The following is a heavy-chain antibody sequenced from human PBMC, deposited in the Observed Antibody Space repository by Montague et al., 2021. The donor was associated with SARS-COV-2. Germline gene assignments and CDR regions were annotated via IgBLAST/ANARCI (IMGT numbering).Heavy chain of an antibody. CDR1: GDSVSSNSAA. D-gene: IGHD6-13*01. Sequence: CAISGDSVSSNSAAWNWIRHSPSRGFEWLGRTYYRSKWYNDYAVSVKSRITINPDTSKNQFSLQLNSVTPEDTAVYYCARDGGLYSSSWYLGYFDYWGQGALVTVSS. CDR3: ARDGGLYSSSWYLGYFDY. J-gene: IGHJ4*02. V-gene: IGHV6-1*01. CDR2: TYYRSKWYN.